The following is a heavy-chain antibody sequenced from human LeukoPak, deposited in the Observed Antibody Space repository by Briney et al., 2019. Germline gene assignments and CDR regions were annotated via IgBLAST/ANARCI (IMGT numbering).Heavy chain of an antibody. CDR3: ARLTSNWYFDL. Sequence: SVKVSCKASGGTFSSYAISWVRQAPGQGLEWMGRIIPILGIANYAQKFQGRVTITADKSTNTAYMELSSLRSEDTAVYYCARLTSNWYFDLWGRGTLVTVSS. CDR1: GGTFSSYA. D-gene: IGHD4-11*01. CDR2: IIPILGIA. V-gene: IGHV1-69*04. J-gene: IGHJ2*01.